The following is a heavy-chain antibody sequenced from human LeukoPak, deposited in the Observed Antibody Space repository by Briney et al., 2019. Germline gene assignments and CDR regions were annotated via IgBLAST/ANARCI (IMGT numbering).Heavy chain of an antibody. CDR2: ISYDGSNK. CDR3: AKDWGREMATTSDY. D-gene: IGHD5-24*01. J-gene: IGHJ4*02. V-gene: IGHV3-30*18. CDR1: GFTFSSYV. Sequence: GSLRPPCAASGFTFSSYVMHWVRQAPGKGLEWVAVISYDGSNKYYADSVKGRFTISRDNSKNTLYLQMNSLRAEDTAVYYCAKDWGREMATTSDYWGQGTLVTVSS.